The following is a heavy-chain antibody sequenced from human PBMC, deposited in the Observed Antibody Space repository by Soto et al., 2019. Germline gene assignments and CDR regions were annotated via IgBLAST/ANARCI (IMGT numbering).Heavy chain of an antibody. D-gene: IGHD3-22*01. Sequence: ASVKVSCKASGYTFTSYAMHWVRQAPGQRLEWMGWINAGNGNTKYSQKFQGRVTTTRDTSAGTAYMELSSLRSEDTAVYYCARDRRDSSGYYFDYWGQGTLVTVSS. J-gene: IGHJ4*02. CDR3: ARDRRDSSGYYFDY. CDR2: INAGNGNT. V-gene: IGHV1-3*01. CDR1: GYTFTSYA.